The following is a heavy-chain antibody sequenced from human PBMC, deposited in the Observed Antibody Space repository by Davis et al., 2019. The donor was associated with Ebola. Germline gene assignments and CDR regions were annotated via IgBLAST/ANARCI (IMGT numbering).Heavy chain of an antibody. V-gene: IGHV3-30*04. D-gene: IGHD6-19*01. CDR1: GFTFSAYA. CDR2: ISYDGRNK. J-gene: IGHJ4*02. CDR3: ARDARAVAGTSDY. Sequence: GGSLRLSCAASGFTFSAYAMHWVRQAPGKGLEWVAYISYDGRNKYYADSVEGRFTISRDNSKNTLYLQMNSLRAADTAVYHCARDARAVAGTSDYWGQGTLVTVSS.